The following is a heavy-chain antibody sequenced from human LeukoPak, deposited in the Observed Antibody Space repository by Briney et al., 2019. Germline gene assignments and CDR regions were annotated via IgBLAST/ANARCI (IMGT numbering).Heavy chain of an antibody. D-gene: IGHD1-26*01. J-gene: IGHJ6*02. Sequence: GGSLRLSCAASGFTFSSYAMSGVRQAPGKGLEWGSGISGSGGRTYYADSVKGRFTISRDNSKNTVHLQMNSLRAEDTAVYYCAKKGERLHYYYMDVWGQGTTVTVSS. CDR1: GFTFSSYA. V-gene: IGHV3-23*01. CDR2: ISGSGGRT. CDR3: AKKGERLHYYYMDV.